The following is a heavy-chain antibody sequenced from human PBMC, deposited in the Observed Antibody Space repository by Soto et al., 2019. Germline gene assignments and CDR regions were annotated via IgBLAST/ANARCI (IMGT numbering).Heavy chain of an antibody. J-gene: IGHJ4*02. CDR2: FSASGST. CDR3: AKPGRTAANSGFYYFDY. CDR1: GFTFSSYA. D-gene: IGHD6-13*01. Sequence: EVQLLESGGGLVQPGGSLRLSCAASGFTFSSYAMTWVRQAPGKGLEWVSSFSASGSTYYADSVKGRFTISRDNSMNTVHLQMNSLRAEDTAVYYCAKPGRTAANSGFYYFDYWGQGALVTVSP. V-gene: IGHV3-23*01.